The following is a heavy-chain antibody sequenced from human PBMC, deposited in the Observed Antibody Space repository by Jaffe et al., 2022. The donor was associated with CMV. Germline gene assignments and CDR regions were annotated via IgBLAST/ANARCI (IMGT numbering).Heavy chain of an antibody. CDR2: INSGSTSI. Sequence: EVQLVESGGGLVGPGGSLTLSCEASGFSFNRHTLNWVRQAPGKGLEWVSSINSGSTSIDYADSVRGRFTVSRDNARNSLYLQMNSLRGEDTALYYCTKGGADPYRSTWSRQPSFYYYYMDAWGKGTTVTVFS. CDR1: GFSFNRHT. J-gene: IGHJ6*03. V-gene: IGHV3-21*01. CDR3: TKGGADPYRSTWSRQPSFYYYYMDA. D-gene: IGHD6-13*01.